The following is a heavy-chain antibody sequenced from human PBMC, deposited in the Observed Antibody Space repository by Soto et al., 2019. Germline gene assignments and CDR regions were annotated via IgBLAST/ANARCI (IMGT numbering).Heavy chain of an antibody. CDR1: GDSVSSNSAA. CDR3: VRDYYGSGSTNWFDP. V-gene: IGHV6-1*01. D-gene: IGHD3-10*01. CDR2: TYYRSKWYN. Sequence: TLSLTCPISGDSVSSNSAAWNWISQSPSRGLEWLGRTYYRSKWYNDYAISVKSRMIINPDTSKNQFSLQLNSVTPEDTAVYYCVRDYYGSGSTNWFDPWGQGTLVTVS. J-gene: IGHJ5*02.